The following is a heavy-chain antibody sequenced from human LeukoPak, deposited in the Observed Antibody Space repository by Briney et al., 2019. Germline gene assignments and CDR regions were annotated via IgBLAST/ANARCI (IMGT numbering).Heavy chain of an antibody. J-gene: IGHJ4*02. CDR2: VIPSSGGT. D-gene: IGHD2/OR15-2a*01. CDR3: APFNHDQNMFDQ. V-gene: IGHV1-2*02. CDR1: VYTFTDYY. Sequence: GASVKVSCKASVYTFTDYYMHWVRQAPGQGLEWMGWVIPSSGGTTYAEKFQDRVAMTRDTSISTAYMELTRLTSDDTAVYYCAPFNHDQNMFDQWGQGTLVTVSS.